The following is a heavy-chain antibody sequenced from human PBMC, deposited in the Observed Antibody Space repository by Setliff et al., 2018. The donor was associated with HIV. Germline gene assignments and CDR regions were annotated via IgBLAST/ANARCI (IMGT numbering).Heavy chain of an antibody. CDR3: ARDYFPHSRRNFGSGDYFHF. Sequence: ASVKVSCKASGYTFIDYFIHWVRQAPGQGLEWMAYINPNSGDSKTAQKFQGRVTVTRDTSIATAYMELSSLTSGDTAVYHCARDYFPHSRRNFGSGDYFHFWGQGSRVTVS. CDR2: INPNSGDS. D-gene: IGHD3-10*01. V-gene: IGHV1-2*02. J-gene: IGHJ4*02. CDR1: GYTFIDYF.